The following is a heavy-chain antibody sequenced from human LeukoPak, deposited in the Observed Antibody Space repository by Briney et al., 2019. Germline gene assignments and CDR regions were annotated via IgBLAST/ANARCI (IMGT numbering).Heavy chain of an antibody. Sequence: SQTLSLTCTVSGGSISSGGYYWSWIRQHPGKGLEWIGFIYYSGSTYYNPSLKSRVTISVDTSENQFSLKLSSVTAADTAVYYCARERNYGDRFFDIWGQGTMGTVSS. CDR3: ARERNYGDRFFDI. CDR1: GGSISSGGYY. CDR2: IYYSGST. J-gene: IGHJ3*02. V-gene: IGHV4-31*03. D-gene: IGHD4-17*01.